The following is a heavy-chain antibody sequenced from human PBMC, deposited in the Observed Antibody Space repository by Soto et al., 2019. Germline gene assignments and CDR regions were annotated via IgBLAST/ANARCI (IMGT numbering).Heavy chain of an antibody. CDR1: GGSISSDY. D-gene: IGHD3-10*01. CDR3: ARHSGGWF. V-gene: IGHV4-59*08. CDR2: IDYSGTT. J-gene: IGHJ5*01. Sequence: QVQLQESGPGLVKPSETLSLTCTVSGGSISSDYWSWIRQPPGKGLEWIAYIDYSGTTNHNPSLQSRVTISIDTSKNQFSLKLTSVTAADTAVYYCARHSGGWF.